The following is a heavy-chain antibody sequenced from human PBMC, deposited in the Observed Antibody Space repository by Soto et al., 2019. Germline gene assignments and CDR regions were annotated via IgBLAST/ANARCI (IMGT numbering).Heavy chain of an antibody. D-gene: IGHD3-10*01. Sequence: QVQLVESGGGLVKPGGSLRLSCAASGFTFSDYYMSWIRQAPGKGLEWVSYISSSSSYTNYADSVKGRFTISRDNAKNSLYLQMNSLRAEDTAVYYCARRRTYYYGSGSSPGYYYYYGMDVWGQGTTVTVSS. V-gene: IGHV3-11*06. CDR3: ARRRTYYYGSGSSPGYYYYYGMDV. J-gene: IGHJ6*02. CDR2: ISSSSSYT. CDR1: GFTFSDYY.